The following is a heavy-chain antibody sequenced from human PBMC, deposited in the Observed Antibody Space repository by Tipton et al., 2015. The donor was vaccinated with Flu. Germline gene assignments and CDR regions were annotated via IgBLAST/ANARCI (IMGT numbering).Heavy chain of an antibody. J-gene: IGHJ4*02. V-gene: IGHV4-38-2*01. CDR1: AYFTSSDFF. CDR3: ARVSPRRITAIVVVMLPEGYFDY. Sequence: GLVKPSETLSLTCAVSAYFTSSDFFWGWIRQPPGKGLEWIGTINHSGDIDYNPSLKSRVAISVDASKSQFSLKLTSVTAADTAVYYCARVSPRRITAIVVVMLPEGYFDYWGQGTLVTVSS. CDR2: INHSGDI. D-gene: IGHD3-22*01.